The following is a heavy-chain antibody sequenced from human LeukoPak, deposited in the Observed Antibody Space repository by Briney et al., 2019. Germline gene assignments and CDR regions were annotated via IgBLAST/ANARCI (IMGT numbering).Heavy chain of an antibody. CDR3: AKDGTAYGSGSYCFFDY. D-gene: IGHD3-10*01. CDR2: ISGSGGIT. J-gene: IGHJ4*02. V-gene: IGHV3-23*01. Sequence: GGSLRLSCAASGFTFSSYAMSWVRQAPGKGLEWVSTISGSGGITYYADSVTGRFTISRDNSKNTLYLQMNSLRADDTAVYYCAKDGTAYGSGSYCFFDYWGQGTLVTVSS. CDR1: GFTFSSYA.